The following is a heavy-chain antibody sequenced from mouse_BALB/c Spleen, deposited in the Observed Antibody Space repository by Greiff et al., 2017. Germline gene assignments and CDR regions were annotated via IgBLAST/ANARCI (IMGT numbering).Heavy chain of an antibody. CDR3: ARVWSNPLFDY. V-gene: IGHV8-12*01. CDR1: GFSLSTSGMG. CDR2: IYWDDDK. J-gene: IGHJ2*01. D-gene: IGHD2-10*02. Sequence: QVQLKESGPGILQPSQTLSLTCSFSGFSLSTSGMGVCWIRQPSGKGLEWLAHIYWDDDKRYNPSLKSRLTISKDTSSNQVFLKITSVDTADTATYYCARVWSNPLFDYWGQGTTLTVSS.